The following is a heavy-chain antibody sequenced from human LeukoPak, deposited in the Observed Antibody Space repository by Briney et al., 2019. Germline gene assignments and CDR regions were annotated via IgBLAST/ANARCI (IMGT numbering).Heavy chain of an antibody. CDR2: ISYDGSNK. CDR3: ARDSSGYDEGAFDI. D-gene: IGHD3-22*01. V-gene: IGHV3-30-3*01. J-gene: IGHJ3*02. Sequence: GGSLRLSCAASGFTFSSYAMHWVRQAPGKGLEWVAVISYDGSNKYYADSVKGRFTISRDNSKNTLYLQMNSLRAEGTAVYYCARDSSGYDEGAFDIWGQGTMVTVSS. CDR1: GFTFSSYA.